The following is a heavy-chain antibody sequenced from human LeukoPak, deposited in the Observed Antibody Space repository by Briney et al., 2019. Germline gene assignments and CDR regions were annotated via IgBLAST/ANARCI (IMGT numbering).Heavy chain of an antibody. CDR1: GFTFGDYA. CDR3: ARDGDVWFGEFDYHYYYGMDV. CDR2: ISSSGSTL. V-gene: IGHV3-48*03. D-gene: IGHD3-10*01. J-gene: IGHJ6*02. Sequence: GRSLRLSCTASGFTFGDYAMNWVRQAPGKGLEWVSYISSSGSTLYYADSVKGRFTISRDNAKNSLYLQMNSLRAEDTAVYYCARDGDVWFGEFDYHYYYGMDVWGQGTTVTVSS.